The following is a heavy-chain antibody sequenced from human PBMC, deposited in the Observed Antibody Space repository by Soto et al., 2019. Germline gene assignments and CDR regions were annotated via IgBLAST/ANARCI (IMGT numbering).Heavy chain of an antibody. J-gene: IGHJ4*02. CDR2: VNPSGGHT. CDR3: ARGGPVGVVTAALDY. D-gene: IGHD2-21*02. CDR1: GDTFTDYY. Sequence: QVQLVQSGAEVKKPGASVKVSCKASGDTFTDYYIHWVRQAPGQGLEWMGTVNPSGGHTTYAQHFLGRTTMTRDTSTSTLYMELTSLTSEATAVYYCARGGPVGVVTAALDYWGQGTLVTVSS. V-gene: IGHV1-46*01.